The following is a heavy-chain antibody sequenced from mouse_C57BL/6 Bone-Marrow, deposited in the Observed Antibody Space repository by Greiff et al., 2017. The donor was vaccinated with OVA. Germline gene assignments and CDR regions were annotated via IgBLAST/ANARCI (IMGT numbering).Heavy chain of an antibody. Sequence: EVKLVESGGGLVQPKGSLKLSCAASGFSFNTYAMNWVRQAPGKGLEWVARIRSKSNNHATYYADSVKDRLIIPRDDSESMLYLQMNNLKTEDTAMYCGVGRQGYDYDGIYAMDYWGQGTSVTV. CDR3: VGRQGYDYDGIYAMDY. CDR1: GFSFNTYA. CDR2: IRSKSNNHAT. V-gene: IGHV10-1*01. D-gene: IGHD2-4*01. J-gene: IGHJ4*01.